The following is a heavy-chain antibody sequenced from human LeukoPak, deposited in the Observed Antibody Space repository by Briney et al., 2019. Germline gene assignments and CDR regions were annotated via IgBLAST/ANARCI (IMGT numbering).Heavy chain of an antibody. J-gene: IGHJ4*02. CDR2: IYHSGST. Sequence: SETLSLTCTVSGYSISSGYYWGWIRQPPGKGLEWIGSIYHSGSTYYNPSLKSRVTMSVDTSKNQFSLKLSSVTAADTAVYYCARGQRGWTFGRSTLNDYWGQGTLVTVSS. D-gene: IGHD6-19*01. V-gene: IGHV4-38-2*02. CDR1: GYSISSGYY. CDR3: ARGQRGWTFGRSTLNDY.